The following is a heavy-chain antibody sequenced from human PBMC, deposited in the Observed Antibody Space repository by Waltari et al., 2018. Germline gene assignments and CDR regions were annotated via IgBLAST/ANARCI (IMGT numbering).Heavy chain of an antibody. V-gene: IGHV3-30*10. J-gene: IGHJ2*01. Sequence: QVHLVESGGGVVQPGGSLSLSCAASDFSFSSHGMHWVRQAPGKGLQWGSFISYDGRNKYYTDSVKGRFTVSRDNSQNTLHLQMNSLAVEDTAVYYCAREGVILKITDRYFDMWGRGTLVTVSS. CDR3: AREGVILKITDRYFDM. D-gene: IGHD3-9*01. CDR2: ISYDGRNK. CDR1: DFSFSSHG.